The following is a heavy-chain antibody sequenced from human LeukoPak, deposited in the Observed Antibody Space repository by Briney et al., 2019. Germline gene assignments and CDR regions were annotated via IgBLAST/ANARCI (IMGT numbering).Heavy chain of an antibody. V-gene: IGHV1-18*01. CDR1: GYTFTSYG. Sequence: GASVKVSCKASGYTFTSYGISWVRQAPGQGLEWMGWISAYNGNTNYAQKLQGRVTVTTDTSTSTAYMELRSLRSDDTAVYYCARDLVVVAAARPGGWFDPWGQGTLVTVSS. CDR2: ISAYNGNT. D-gene: IGHD2-15*01. J-gene: IGHJ5*02. CDR3: ARDLVVVAAARPGGWFDP.